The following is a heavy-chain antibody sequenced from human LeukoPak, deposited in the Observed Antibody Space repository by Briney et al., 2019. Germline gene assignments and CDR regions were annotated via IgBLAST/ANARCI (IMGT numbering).Heavy chain of an antibody. Sequence: PSETLSLTCTVSGGSISSYYWSWIRQPPGKGLEWIGHIYGSGSTNYNPSLKSRVTLSVDTSKNQFSLKLSSVTAADTAVYYCARRETGKRGRFDYWGQGTLVTVSS. D-gene: IGHD1-26*01. V-gene: IGHV4-59*01. CDR2: IYGSGST. CDR1: GGSISSYY. CDR3: ARRETGKRGRFDY. J-gene: IGHJ4*02.